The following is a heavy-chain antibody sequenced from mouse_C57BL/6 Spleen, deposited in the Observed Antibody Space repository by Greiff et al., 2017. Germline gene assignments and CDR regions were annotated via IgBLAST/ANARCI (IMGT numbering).Heavy chain of an antibody. V-gene: IGHV1-82*01. CDR2: IYPGDGDT. D-gene: IGHD3-2*02. J-gene: IGHJ3*01. Sequence: VQLQQSGPELVKPGDSVKISCKASGYAFSSSWMNWVKQRPGKGLEWIGRIYPGDGDTNYNGKFKGKATLTADKSSSTAYMQLSSLTSEDSAVYFCATVDSSGYVGFAYWGQGTLVTVSA. CDR3: ATVDSSGYVGFAY. CDR1: GYAFSSSW.